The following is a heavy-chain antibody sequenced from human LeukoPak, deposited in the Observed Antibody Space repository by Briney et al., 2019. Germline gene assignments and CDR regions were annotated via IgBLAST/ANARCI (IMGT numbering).Heavy chain of an antibody. CDR1: GGTFSSYA. CDR3: TRDYSIIMVRGVIRGAFDP. Sequence: SVKVSCKASGGTFSSYAISWLRQSPGQGLEWMGGIIPIFGTANYAQKFQGRVTITADKSTSTAYMELSSLRSEDTAVYYCTRDYSIIMVRGVIRGAFDPWGQGTLVTVSS. D-gene: IGHD3-10*01. CDR2: IIPIFGTA. V-gene: IGHV1-69*06. J-gene: IGHJ5*02.